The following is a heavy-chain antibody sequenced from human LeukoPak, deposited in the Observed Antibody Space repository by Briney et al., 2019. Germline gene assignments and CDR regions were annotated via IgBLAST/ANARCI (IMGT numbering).Heavy chain of an antibody. J-gene: IGHJ4*02. Sequence: GGSLRLSCAASGFTFSSYWMHWVRQAPGKGLVWVSRINSDGSSTSYADSVKGRFTISRDNAKNTLYLQMNSLRAEDTAVYYCARVGRDGYNNYYDYWGQGTLVTVSS. D-gene: IGHD5-24*01. CDR1: GFTFSSYW. V-gene: IGHV3-74*01. CDR2: INSDGSST. CDR3: ARVGRDGYNNYYDY.